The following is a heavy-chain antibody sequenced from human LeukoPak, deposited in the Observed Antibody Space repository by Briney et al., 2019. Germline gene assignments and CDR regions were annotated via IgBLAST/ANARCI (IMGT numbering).Heavy chain of an antibody. Sequence: SETLSLTCSVSGISVNTTYFWGWIRQAPGKGLEWIGSIYHTGTTDYNPSLKSRVTISIDTSKNQFSLKLSSVTAADTAVYYCARDGYNYAPYYFDYWGQGTLVTVSS. D-gene: IGHD5-24*01. V-gene: IGHV4-38-2*02. CDR2: IYHTGTT. CDR3: ARDGYNYAPYYFDY. J-gene: IGHJ4*02. CDR1: GISVNTTYF.